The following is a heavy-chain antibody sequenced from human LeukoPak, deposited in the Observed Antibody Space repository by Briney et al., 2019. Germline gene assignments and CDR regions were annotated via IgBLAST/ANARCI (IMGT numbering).Heavy chain of an antibody. CDR3: ARVVDGTTRPFDY. V-gene: IGHV3-74*01. CDR1: GFTFSSYW. D-gene: IGHD1-1*01. J-gene: IGHJ4*02. Sequence: QPGGPLRLSCAASGFTFSSYWMHWVRQAPGEGLVWVSRINSDGSSTSYADSVKGLFTISRDNAKNTLYLQMNSLRAEDTAVYYCARVVDGTTRPFDYWGQGTLVTVSS. CDR2: INSDGSST.